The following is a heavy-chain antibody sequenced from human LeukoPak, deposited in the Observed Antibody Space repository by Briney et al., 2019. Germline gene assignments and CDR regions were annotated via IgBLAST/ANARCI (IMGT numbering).Heavy chain of an antibody. D-gene: IGHD6-13*01. J-gene: IGHJ4*02. V-gene: IGHV3-23*01. CDR1: GFTFSTHA. CDR3: AKDQYSSSSASVDH. Sequence: GGSLRLSCAASGFTFSTHAMSWVRQAPGKGLEWVSGISGSGGYTFYADSVKGRFTISRDNSKNTLYLQMNSLRAEDTALYYCAKDQYSSSSASVDHWGQGTLVTVSS. CDR2: ISGSGGYT.